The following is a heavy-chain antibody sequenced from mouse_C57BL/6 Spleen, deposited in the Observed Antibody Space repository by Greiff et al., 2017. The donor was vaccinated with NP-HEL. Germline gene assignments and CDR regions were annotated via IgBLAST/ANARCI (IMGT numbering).Heavy chain of an antibody. V-gene: IGHV1-82*01. CDR1: GYAFSSSW. J-gene: IGHJ2*01. CDR2: IYPGDGDT. Sequence: VQLQQSGPELVKPGASVKISCKASGYAFSSSWMNWVKQRPGKGLEWIGRIYPGDGDTNYNGKFKGKATLTADKSSSTAYMQLSSLTSEDSAVYFCARLDGYDYWGQGTTLTVSS. D-gene: IGHD2-3*01. CDR3: ARLDGYDY.